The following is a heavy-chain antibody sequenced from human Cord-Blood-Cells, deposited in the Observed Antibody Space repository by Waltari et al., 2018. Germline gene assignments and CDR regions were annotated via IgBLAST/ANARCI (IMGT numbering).Heavy chain of an antibody. V-gene: IGHV1-3*01. CDR2: INAGNGNT. CDR3: ARVPEEGVYYYGSGSPFDP. CDR1: GYTFTSYA. D-gene: IGHD3-10*01. Sequence: QVQLVQSGAEVKKPGASVKVSCRASGYTFTSYAMHWVRQAPGQRLEWMGWINAGNGNTKYSQKFQGRVTITRDTSASTAYMELSSLRSEDTAVYYCARVPEEGVYYYGSGSPFDPWGQGTLVTVSS. J-gene: IGHJ5*02.